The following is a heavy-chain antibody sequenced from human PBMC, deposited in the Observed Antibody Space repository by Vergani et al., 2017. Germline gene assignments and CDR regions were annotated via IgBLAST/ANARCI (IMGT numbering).Heavy chain of an antibody. Sequence: EVQLVESGGGLVKPGGSLRLSCAASGFTFSSHSMNWVRQAPGKGLEWVSSISSSSSYIYYADSVKGRFTISSDNAKNSLYLQMNSLRAEDTAVYYCAXAKTPKIDILTGSYYYYYMDVWGKGTTVTVSS. CDR3: AXAKTPKIDILTGSYYYYYMDV. D-gene: IGHD3-9*01. CDR2: ISSSSSYI. V-gene: IGHV3-21*01. CDR1: GFTFSSHS. J-gene: IGHJ6*03.